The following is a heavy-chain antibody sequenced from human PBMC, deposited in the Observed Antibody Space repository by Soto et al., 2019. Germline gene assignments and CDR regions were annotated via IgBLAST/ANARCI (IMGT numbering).Heavy chain of an antibody. CDR1: GGSFSGNY. CDR2: INHSGST. D-gene: IGHD3-10*01. V-gene: IGHV4-34*01. Sequence: SETLSLTCAVYGGSFSGNYWSWIRQPPGKGLEWIAEINHSGSTTYNPSLKSRVAISADTSRNQFFLNLGSVTPADTAVYYCASGGWLGEYGYYFDYWGQATLVTVSS. J-gene: IGHJ4*02. CDR3: ASGGWLGEYGYYFDY.